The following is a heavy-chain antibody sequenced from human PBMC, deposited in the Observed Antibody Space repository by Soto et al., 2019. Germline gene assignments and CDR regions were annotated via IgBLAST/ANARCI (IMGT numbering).Heavy chain of an antibody. CDR1: GGSFSGYY. CDR2: INHSGST. J-gene: IGHJ4*02. CDR3: ARESRRDGYNSRLYYFDY. Sequence: PSETLSLTCAVYGGSFSGYYWSWIRQPPGKGLEWIGEINHSGSTNYNPSLKSRVTISVDTSKNQFSLKLSSVTAADTAVYYCARESRRDGYNSRLYYFDYWGQGTLVTVSS. V-gene: IGHV4-34*01. D-gene: IGHD5-12*01.